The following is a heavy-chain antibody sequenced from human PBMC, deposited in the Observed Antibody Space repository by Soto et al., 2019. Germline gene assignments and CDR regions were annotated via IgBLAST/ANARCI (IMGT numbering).Heavy chain of an antibody. CDR1: GGTFSSYA. CDR2: IIPIFGTA. CDR3: ARDCSGGSCYYERLGGMDV. J-gene: IGHJ6*02. Sequence: QVQLVQSGAEVKKPGSSVKVSCKASGGTFSSYAISWVRQAPGQGLEWMGGIIPIFGTANYAQKFQGRVTITADESTSTAYMELSSLRSEDTAMYYCARDCSGGSCYYERLGGMDVWGQGTTVTVSS. V-gene: IGHV1-69*01. D-gene: IGHD2-15*01.